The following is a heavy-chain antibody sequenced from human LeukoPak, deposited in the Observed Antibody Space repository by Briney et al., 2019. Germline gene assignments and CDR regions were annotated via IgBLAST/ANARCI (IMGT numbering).Heavy chain of an antibody. V-gene: IGHV3-23*01. CDR3: AQGGYFAFDM. Sequence: GGSLRLSCAASEFSLSAYDMQWVRQAPGKGLEWVSGTSRRGPTYYTDSVKGRFTISRDNSKNILYLQMDSLRADDTAVYYCAQGGYFAFDMWGQGKMVTVSS. D-gene: IGHD2-15*01. CDR2: TSRRGPT. CDR1: EFSLSAYD. J-gene: IGHJ3*02.